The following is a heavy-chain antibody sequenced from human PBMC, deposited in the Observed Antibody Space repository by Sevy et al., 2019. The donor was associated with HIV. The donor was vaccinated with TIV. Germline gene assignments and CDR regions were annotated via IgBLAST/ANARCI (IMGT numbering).Heavy chain of an antibody. CDR3: AKSPVVDIVVVPAAHKNYYYYYMDV. D-gene: IGHD2-2*01. Sequence: GGSLRLSCAASGFTFSSYAMSWVRQAPGKGLEWVSAISGSGGSTYYADSVKGRFTISRDNSKKTLYLQMNSLRAEDKAVYYCAKSPVVDIVVVPAAHKNYYYYYMDVWGKGTTVTVSS. J-gene: IGHJ6*03. CDR2: ISGSGGST. V-gene: IGHV3-23*01. CDR1: GFTFSSYA.